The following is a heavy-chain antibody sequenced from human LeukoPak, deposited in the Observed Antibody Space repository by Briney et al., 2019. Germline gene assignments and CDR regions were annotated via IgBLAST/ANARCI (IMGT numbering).Heavy chain of an antibody. CDR2: ISGSGGST. CDR1: GFTFSSYG. Sequence: GGSLRLSCAASGFTFSSYGMSWVRQAPGKGLEWVSAISGSGGSTYYTDSVKGRFTISRDNSKNTLYLQMNSLRAEDTAVYYCAKSGEAMTTVTTFDYWGQGTLVTVSS. D-gene: IGHD4-17*01. J-gene: IGHJ4*02. CDR3: AKSGEAMTTVTTFDY. V-gene: IGHV3-23*01.